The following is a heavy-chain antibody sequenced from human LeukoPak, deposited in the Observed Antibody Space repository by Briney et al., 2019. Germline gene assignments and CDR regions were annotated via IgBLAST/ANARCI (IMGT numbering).Heavy chain of an antibody. Sequence: SQTLSLTCAISGDSVSSNSAAWNWIRQSPSRGLEWLGRTYYRSKWYSDYALSVKSRITINPDTSKNQFFLQLNSVTPEDTAVYYCARGSIPAAAKGAFDIWGQGTMVTVSS. V-gene: IGHV6-1*01. D-gene: IGHD6-13*01. CDR2: TYYRSKWYS. CDR3: ARGSIPAAAKGAFDI. CDR1: GDSVSSNSAA. J-gene: IGHJ3*02.